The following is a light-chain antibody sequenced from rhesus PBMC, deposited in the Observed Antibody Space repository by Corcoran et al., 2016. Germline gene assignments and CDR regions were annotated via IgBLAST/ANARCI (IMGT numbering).Light chain of an antibody. V-gene: IGKV6-47*02. CDR2: YAS. Sequence: DIVMTQSPAFVSVIPGEKVSITCQASEGISNYLHWYQQKPEQAPKLFSQYASPSSSGVPSRFTGSGSGTEFTFTVRSLEVEDAATYYSQQGNTHPYSFGQGTKVEIK. CDR3: QQGNTHPYS. CDR1: EGISNY. J-gene: IGKJ2*01.